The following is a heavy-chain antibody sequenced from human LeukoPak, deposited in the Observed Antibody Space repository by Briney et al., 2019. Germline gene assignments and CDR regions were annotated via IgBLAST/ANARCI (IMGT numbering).Heavy chain of an antibody. CDR2: IYPGDSDT. J-gene: IGHJ6*02. D-gene: IGHD2-15*01. CDR3: ARSSVAAESYYYYYGMDV. Sequence: GESLKISCKDSGYSFTSYRIGWVRQMPGKGLELMGIIYPGDSDTRYSPSFQGQVTISADKSISTAYLQWSSLKASDTAMYYCARSSVAAESYYYYYGMDVWGQGTTVTVSS. V-gene: IGHV5-51*01. CDR1: GYSFTSYR.